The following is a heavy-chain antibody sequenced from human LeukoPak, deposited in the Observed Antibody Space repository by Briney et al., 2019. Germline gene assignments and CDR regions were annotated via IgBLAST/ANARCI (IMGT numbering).Heavy chain of an antibody. CDR1: GGSISSSSYY. CDR2: IYYSGST. J-gene: IGHJ5*02. CDR3: ASGSYYENWFDP. Sequence: SETLSLTCTVSGGSISSSSYYWGWIRQPPGKGLEWIGSIYYSGSTYYNPSLKSRVTISVDTSKNQFSLKLSSVTAADTAVYYCASGSYYENWFDPWGQGTLVTVSS. D-gene: IGHD1-26*01. V-gene: IGHV4-39*01.